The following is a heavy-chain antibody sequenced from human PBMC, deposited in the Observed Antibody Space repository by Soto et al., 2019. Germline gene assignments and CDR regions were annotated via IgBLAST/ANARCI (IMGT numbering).Heavy chain of an antibody. CDR1: GFTFTNYC. V-gene: IGHV3-30*18. J-gene: IGHJ3*01. D-gene: IGHD1-26*01. CDR3: AKDLGSGSYLFDAFDV. CDR2: ISYDGSNK. Sequence: GGSLRLSCAASGFTFTNYCIHWVRQAPGKGLEWVTVISYDGSNKYYADSVKGRFTISRDNSKNTLYLQMNSLRPEDTAVYYCAKDLGSGSYLFDAFDVWGQGTMVTVSS.